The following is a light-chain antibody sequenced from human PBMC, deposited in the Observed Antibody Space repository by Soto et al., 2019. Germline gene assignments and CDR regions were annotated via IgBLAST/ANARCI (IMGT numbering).Light chain of an antibody. J-gene: IGKJ4*01. CDR1: QSIKSW. V-gene: IGKV1-5*01. Sequence: DIQMTQSPSTLSASVGDRVTITCRASQSIKSWLAWYQQKPGTAPKLLIYDASTLESGVPSRFSGSGFGTDFTLTISSLQPDDFATFYCQQYDDYPLTFGGGTKVDIK. CDR2: DAS. CDR3: QQYDDYPLT.